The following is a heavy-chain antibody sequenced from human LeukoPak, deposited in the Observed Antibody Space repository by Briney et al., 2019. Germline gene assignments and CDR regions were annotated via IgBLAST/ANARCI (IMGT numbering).Heavy chain of an antibody. CDR2: ISSSSSTI. CDR3: ARTRIGYCSGGSCYRYPFDY. J-gene: IGHJ4*02. V-gene: IGHV3-48*01. D-gene: IGHD2-15*01. CDR1: GVTFSSYS. Sequence: GGSLRLSCAASGVTFSSYSMNWVRQAPGKGLEWVSYISSSSSTIYYADSVKGRFTISRDNAKNSLYLQMNSLRAEDTAVYYCARTRIGYCSGGSCYRYPFDYWGQGTLVTVSS.